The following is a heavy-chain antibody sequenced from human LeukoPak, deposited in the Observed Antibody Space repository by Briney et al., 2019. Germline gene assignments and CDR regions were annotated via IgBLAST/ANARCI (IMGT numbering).Heavy chain of an antibody. CDR3: ARFGSDTYGYKYYFDS. CDR1: GGSISSYY. Sequence: SETLSLTCTVSGGSISSYYWSWIRQPPGKGLQWIGYISYSGSTNYNSSLKSRATMSVDTSKNQFSLKLRSVTAADTDVYYCARFGSDTYGYKYYFDSWGQAALVTVSS. D-gene: IGHD3-16*01. CDR2: ISYSGST. V-gene: IGHV4-59*08. J-gene: IGHJ4*02.